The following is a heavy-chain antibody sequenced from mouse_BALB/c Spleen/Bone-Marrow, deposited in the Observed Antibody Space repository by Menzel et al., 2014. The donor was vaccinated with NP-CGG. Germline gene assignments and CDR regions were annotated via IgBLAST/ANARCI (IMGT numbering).Heavy chain of an antibody. CDR2: INPDSSTI. CDR3: ARLNYYGNLFV. J-gene: IGHJ1*01. D-gene: IGHD1-1*01. Sequence: DVQLVESGGGLVQPGGSLKLSCAASGFDFSRFWMSWVRQAPGKGLEWIGEINPDSSTINYTPSLKDKFIISRDNAKNTLYLQMSKVRSEDTALYYCARLNYYGNLFVWGAGTTVTVSS. V-gene: IGHV4-1*02. CDR1: GFDFSRFW.